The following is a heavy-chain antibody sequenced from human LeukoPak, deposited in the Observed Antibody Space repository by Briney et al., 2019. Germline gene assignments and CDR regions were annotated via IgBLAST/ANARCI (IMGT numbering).Heavy chain of an antibody. D-gene: IGHD6-19*01. CDR1: GFTFSDHY. CDR2: TRNKANSYTT. Sequence: GSLRLSCAASGFTFSDHYMDWVRQAPGKGLEWVGRTRNKANSYTTEYAASVKGRFTISRDDSKNSLYLQMNSLKTEDTAVYYCAREGSGWYYYYYGMDVWGQGTTVTVSS. CDR3: AREGSGWYYYYYGMDV. J-gene: IGHJ6*02. V-gene: IGHV3-72*01.